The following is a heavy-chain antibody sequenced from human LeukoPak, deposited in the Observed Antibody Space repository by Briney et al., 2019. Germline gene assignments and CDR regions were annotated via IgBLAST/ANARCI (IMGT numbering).Heavy chain of an antibody. J-gene: IGHJ4*02. CDR1: GGSISSYY. Sequence: PSETLSLTCTVSGGSISSYYWSWIRQPPGKGLEWIGYIYYSGSTNYNPSLKSRVTISVDTSKNQFSLKLSSVTAADTAVYYCAREGRYSGSSVDYWGQGTLVTVSS. D-gene: IGHD6-6*01. CDR3: AREGRYSGSSVDY. V-gene: IGHV4-59*01. CDR2: IYYSGST.